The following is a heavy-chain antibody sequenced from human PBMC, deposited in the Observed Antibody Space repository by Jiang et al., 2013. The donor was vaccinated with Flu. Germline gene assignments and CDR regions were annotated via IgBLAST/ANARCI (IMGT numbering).Heavy chain of an antibody. CDR1: GGTFSSYA. CDR3: ARLAGDHSNQNNWFDP. CDR2: IIPNLGIV. D-gene: IGHD4-11*01. J-gene: IGHJ5*02. V-gene: IGHV1-69*04. Sequence: GAEVKKPGSSVKVSCKASGGTFSSYAISWVRQAPGQGLEWVGRIIPNLGIVDHAQRLQGRVTITADSSAGTVYMEMSSLRSEDTAVYYCARLAGDHSNQNNWFDPWGQGTLVTVSS.